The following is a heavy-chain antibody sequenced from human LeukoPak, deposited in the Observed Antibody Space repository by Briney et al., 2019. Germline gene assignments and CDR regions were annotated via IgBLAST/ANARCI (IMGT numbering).Heavy chain of an antibody. CDR3: ARGGRIQLERRGYFDY. D-gene: IGHD1-1*01. CDR2: ITSDGSNT. Sequence: GGSLRLSCAASGITFSSYWMHWVRQAPGKGLVWVSRITSDGSNTNYADSVKGRFTISRDNAKNTLYLHMNSLRAEDTAVYYCARGGRIQLERRGYFDYWGQGTLVTVSS. J-gene: IGHJ4*02. V-gene: IGHV3-74*01. CDR1: GITFSSYW.